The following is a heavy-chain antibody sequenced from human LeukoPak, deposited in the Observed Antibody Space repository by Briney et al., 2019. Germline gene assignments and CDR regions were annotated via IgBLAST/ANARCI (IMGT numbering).Heavy chain of an antibody. CDR1: GYSISSGHY. D-gene: IGHD2-15*01. J-gene: IGHJ4*02. CDR2: IYHSGNT. CDR3: ARYCSGGSCYSGFDY. V-gene: IGHV4-38-2*02. Sequence: SETLSLTCSVSGYSISSGHYWGWIRQPPGKGLEWIGSIYHSGNTYYNPSLKSRVTISVDTSKNQFSLKLSSVTAADTAVYYCARYCSGGSCYSGFDYWGQGTLVTVSS.